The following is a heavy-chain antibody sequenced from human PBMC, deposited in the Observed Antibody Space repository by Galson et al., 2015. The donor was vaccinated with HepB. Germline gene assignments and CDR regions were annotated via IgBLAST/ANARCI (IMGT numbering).Heavy chain of an antibody. CDR2: IYTGGTT. D-gene: IGHD6-13*01. V-gene: IGHV3-66*01. J-gene: IGHJ4*02. CDR3: ARIDVATVGILY. Sequence: SLRLSCAASGFTVSSNYMRWVRQAPGEGLEWVSVIYTGGTTYYSDSVKGRFTITRDNSKTTLYLQMNSLRAEDTAVYYCARIDVATVGILYWGQGTLVTVSS. CDR1: GFTVSSNY.